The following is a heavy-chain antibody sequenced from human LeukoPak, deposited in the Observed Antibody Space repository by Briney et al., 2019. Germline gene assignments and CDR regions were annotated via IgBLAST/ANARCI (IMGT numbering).Heavy chain of an antibody. V-gene: IGHV1-69*13. J-gene: IGHJ4*02. CDR1: GGTFSSYA. D-gene: IGHD2-15*01. CDR3: ASDGGSIRGGGDY. CDR2: IIPIFGTA. Sequence: ASVKVSCKASGGTFSSYAISWVRQAPGQGLEWMGGIIPIFGTANYAQKFQGRVTITADESTSTAYMELSSLRSEDTAVYYYASDGGSIRGGGDYWGQGTLVTVSS.